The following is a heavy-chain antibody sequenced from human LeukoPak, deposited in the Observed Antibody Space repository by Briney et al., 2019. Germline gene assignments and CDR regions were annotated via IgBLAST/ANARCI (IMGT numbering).Heavy chain of an antibody. D-gene: IGHD3-22*01. CDR1: GGSFSGYY. V-gene: IGHV4-31*11. Sequence: NPSETLSLTCAVYGGSFSGYYWTWIRQHPGKGLEWIGYIYYSGSTYYNPSLKSRVTISVDTSKNQFSLKLSSVTAADTAVYYCARGSQWFDAFDIWGQGTMVTVSS. CDR2: IYYSGST. CDR3: ARGSQWFDAFDI. J-gene: IGHJ3*02.